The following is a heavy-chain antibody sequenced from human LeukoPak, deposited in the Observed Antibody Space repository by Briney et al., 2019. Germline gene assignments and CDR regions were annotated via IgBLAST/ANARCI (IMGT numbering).Heavy chain of an antibody. D-gene: IGHD4-17*01. J-gene: IGHJ4*02. V-gene: IGHV3-64*01. Sequence: GGSLRLSCAASEFTFSSYAMHWVRQAPGKGLEYVSAISSNGGSTYYANSVKGRFTISRDNSKNTLYLQRGSLRAEDMAVYYCARGSTVTTVTTGPEGSFFDYWGQGTLVTVSS. CDR1: EFTFSSYA. CDR3: ARGSTVTTVTTGPEGSFFDY. CDR2: ISSNGGST.